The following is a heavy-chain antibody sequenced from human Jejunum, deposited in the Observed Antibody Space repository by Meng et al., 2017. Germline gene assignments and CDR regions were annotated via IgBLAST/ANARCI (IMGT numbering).Heavy chain of an antibody. V-gene: IGHV3-33*01. CDR2: IWFDGSNK. J-gene: IGHJ4*02. CDR1: GFTFSSYG. D-gene: IGHD1-14*01. CDR3: ATTGEDGAGLDY. Sequence: QVQLVESGGGVVQPGRSLRLSCAASGFTFSSYGMHWVRQAPGKGLEWVSLIWFDGSNKYYSESVKGRFTISRDNSKNTLYLQMNSLRAEDTAVCYCATTGEDGAGLDYWGQGTLVTVSS.